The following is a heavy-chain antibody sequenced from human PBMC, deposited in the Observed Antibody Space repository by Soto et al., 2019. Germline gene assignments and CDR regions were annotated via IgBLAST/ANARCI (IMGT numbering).Heavy chain of an antibody. CDR2: IIPLFGTT. D-gene: IGHD3-16*01. J-gene: IGHJ3*01. CDR1: GGTFSTYT. Sequence: QVHLVQSGAEVRKPGSSVKVSCKTSGGTFSTYTIYWVRQAPGQGLEWMGRIIPLFGTTRYAQNFQDRVTITAEESTGTTYMELSRLRAEDTALYYCARRLDDRADEGFDVWGEGTAVTVSA. CDR3: ARRLDDRADEGFDV. V-gene: IGHV1-69*18.